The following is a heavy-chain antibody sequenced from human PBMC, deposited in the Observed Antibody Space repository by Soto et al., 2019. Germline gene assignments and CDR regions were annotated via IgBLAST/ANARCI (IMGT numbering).Heavy chain of an antibody. V-gene: IGHV4-4*08. CDR3: ARGNNWFPF. CDR1: GGSMNNAF. J-gene: IGHJ5*01. CDR2: IYSTGYA. Sequence: SESLSLPCLVSGGSMNNAFWDWIRHTPGKGLQWVGYIYSTGYAAYNPSLEARATISMDKSRNQVSLRLTSVTAEDTATYYCARGNNWFPFWGQGTPVTVSS.